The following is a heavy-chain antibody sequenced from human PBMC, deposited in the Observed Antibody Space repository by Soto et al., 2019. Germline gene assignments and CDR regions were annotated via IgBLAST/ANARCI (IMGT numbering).Heavy chain of an antibody. D-gene: IGHD3-10*01. Sequence: GGSLRLSCAASGFTFDDYAMHWVRQAPGKGLEWVSGISWNSGSIGYADSVKGRFTISRDNAKNSLYLQMNSLRAEDTALYYCAKARGYHGSGRGSHAFDIWGQGTMVTVSS. CDR2: ISWNSGSI. CDR1: GFTFDDYA. CDR3: AKARGYHGSGRGSHAFDI. V-gene: IGHV3-9*01. J-gene: IGHJ3*02.